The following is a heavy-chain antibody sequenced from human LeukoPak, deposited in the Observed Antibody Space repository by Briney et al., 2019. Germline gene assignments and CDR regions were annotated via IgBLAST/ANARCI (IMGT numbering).Heavy chain of an antibody. J-gene: IGHJ4*02. CDR1: GHTYSSHT. CDR3: ARAPYDILTGYSPYYFES. CDR2: ISYDGSVQ. V-gene: IGHV3-30*04. Sequence: GGSLRLSCAASGHTYSSHTMYGVRQAPGKGLEWVAVISYDGSVQYYAGSVKGRFTISRDNSRSSLYLEMNSLRTEDTAVYYCARAPYDILTGYSPYYFESWGQGTLVTVSS. D-gene: IGHD3-9*01.